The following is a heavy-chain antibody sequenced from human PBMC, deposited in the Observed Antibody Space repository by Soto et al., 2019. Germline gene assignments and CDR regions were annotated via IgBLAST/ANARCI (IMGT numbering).Heavy chain of an antibody. V-gene: IGHV3-9*01. J-gene: IGHJ3*02. CDR2: ISWNSGSI. CDR3: AKDRGYSYTEGAFDI. D-gene: IGHD5-18*01. Sequence: PGGSLRLSCAASGFTFDDYAMHWVRQAPGKGLEWVSGISWNSGSIGYADSVKGRFTISRDNAKNSLYLQMNSLRAEDTALYYCAKDRGYSYTEGAFDIWGQGTMVTV. CDR1: GFTFDDYA.